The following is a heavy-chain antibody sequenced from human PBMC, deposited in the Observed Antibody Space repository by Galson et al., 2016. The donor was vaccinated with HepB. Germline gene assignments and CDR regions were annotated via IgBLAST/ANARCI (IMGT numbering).Heavy chain of an antibody. V-gene: IGHV3-30-3*01. CDR1: GFPLRSYA. CDR3: ARAQIPGYCSGGSCFGKDY. CDR2: ISYDDGSSK. J-gene: IGHJ4*02. Sequence: SLRLSCAASGFPLRSYAMHWVRQAPGKGLQWVATISYDDGSSKYYADSVKGRFTISRDNSKNTLYLQMNSLRAEDTALYYCARAQIPGYCSGGSCFGKDYWGRETLVTVSS. D-gene: IGHD2-15*01.